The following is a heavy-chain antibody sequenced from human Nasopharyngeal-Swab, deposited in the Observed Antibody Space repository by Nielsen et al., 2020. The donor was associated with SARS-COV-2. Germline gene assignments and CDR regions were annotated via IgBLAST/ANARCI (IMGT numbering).Heavy chain of an antibody. CDR3: ADLDSQVPGY. D-gene: IGHD3-22*01. CDR1: GFTFSNYA. Sequence: GGSLRLSCAASGFTFSNYAMSWVRQAPGKGLEWVSSITSSGDRTSNADSAKGRFTISRDNSKNTVYLQMNSLRAEDTAVYFCADLDSQVPGYWGQGTLVTVSS. V-gene: IGHV3-23*01. J-gene: IGHJ4*02. CDR2: ITSSGDRT.